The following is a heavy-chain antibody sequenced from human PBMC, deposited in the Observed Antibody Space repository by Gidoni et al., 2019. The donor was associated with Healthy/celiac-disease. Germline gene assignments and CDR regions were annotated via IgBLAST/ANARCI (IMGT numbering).Heavy chain of an antibody. D-gene: IGHD6-6*01. CDR2: IYTSGST. V-gene: IGHV4-4*07. J-gene: IGHJ6*02. CDR3: ARASPVLSYYGMDV. Sequence: QVQLQESGPGLVKPAETLAHTCTGAGGAISSYYWSWIRQPAGKGLEWIGRIYTSGSTNYNPSLKSRVTMSVDTSKIQFSLKLRSVTAADTAVYYCARASPVLSYYGMDVWGHGPTVTVSS. CDR1: GGAISSYY.